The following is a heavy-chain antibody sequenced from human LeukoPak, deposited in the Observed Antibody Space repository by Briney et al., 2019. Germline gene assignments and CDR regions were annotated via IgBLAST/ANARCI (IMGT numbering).Heavy chain of an antibody. CDR2: IYYSGST. J-gene: IGHJ6*02. V-gene: IGHV4-39*07. Sequence: PSGTLSLTCTVSGGSISSSSYYWGWIRQPPGKGLEWIGSIYYSGSTYYNPSLKSRVTISVDTSKNQFSLKLSSVTAADTAVYYCARVDVTPGSGWYVGYYYGMDVWGQGTTVTVSS. CDR1: GGSISSSSYY. D-gene: IGHD6-19*01. CDR3: ARVDVTPGSGWYVGYYYGMDV.